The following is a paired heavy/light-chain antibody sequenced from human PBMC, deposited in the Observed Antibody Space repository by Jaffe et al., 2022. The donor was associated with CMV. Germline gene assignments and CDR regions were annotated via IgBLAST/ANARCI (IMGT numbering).Heavy chain of an antibody. CDR1: GFTFSKYG. D-gene: IGHD3-10*01. J-gene: IGHJ4*02. CDR3: AKDLGERWLQFSFDY. V-gene: IGHV3-33*06. CDR2: ILYDGSNE. Sequence: QVQLVESGGGVVQPGRSLRLSCAASGFTFSKYGMHWVRQAPGKGLEWVAVILYDGSNEYYLDSVKARFTISRDNSKNTLYLQMNSLRAEDTAVYYCAKDLGERWLQFSFDYWGQGSLVTVSS.
Light chain of an antibody. Sequence: DIQVTQSPSSLSASVGDRVTITCRASQRITNSLNWYQQKPGKAPKLLIYTASNLQSGVPSRFSGSGSGTDFSLTISSVQPEDIATYFCQQSHSAPRTFGQGTKLEIK. CDR3: QQSHSAPRT. J-gene: IGKJ2*02. CDR2: TAS. CDR1: QRITNS. V-gene: IGKV1-39*01.